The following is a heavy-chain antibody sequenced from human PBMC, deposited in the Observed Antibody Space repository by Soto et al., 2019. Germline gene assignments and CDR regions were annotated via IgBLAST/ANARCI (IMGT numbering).Heavy chain of an antibody. Sequence: ASVKVSCKASGYTFTSYAMHWVRQAPGQRLEWMGWINAGNGNTKYSQKFQGRVTITRDTSASTAYMELSSLRSEDTAVYYCARAGGIQLWHATDYLGQGALVTVSS. CDR1: GYTFTSYA. CDR3: ARAGGIQLWHATDY. J-gene: IGHJ4*02. CDR2: INAGNGNT. V-gene: IGHV1-3*01. D-gene: IGHD5-18*01.